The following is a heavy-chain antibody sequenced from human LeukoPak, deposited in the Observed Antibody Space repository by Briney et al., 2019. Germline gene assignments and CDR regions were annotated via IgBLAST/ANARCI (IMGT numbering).Heavy chain of an antibody. Sequence: GGSLRLSCAASGFTFSSYSMNWVRQAPGKGLEWVSSISSSSSSYIYYADSVKGRFTISRDNAKNSLYLQMNSLRAEDTAVYYCARDSTPYGSPPYYFDYWGQGTLVTVSS. CDR2: ISSSSSSYI. V-gene: IGHV3-21*01. CDR1: GFTFSSYS. J-gene: IGHJ4*02. D-gene: IGHD4-17*01. CDR3: ARDSTPYGSPPYYFDY.